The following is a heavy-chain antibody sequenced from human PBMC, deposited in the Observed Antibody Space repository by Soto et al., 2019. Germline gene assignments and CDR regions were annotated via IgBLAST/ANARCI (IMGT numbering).Heavy chain of an antibody. V-gene: IGHV1-69*01. CDR2: ILPVFHTT. CDR1: GGTFNNFA. D-gene: IGHD6-25*01. CDR3: ATATISPVSATLYHYGMDV. Sequence: QVQLVQSGAEVKKPGSSVKVSCQASGGTFNNFAFTWVRQAPGQGLEWLGGILPVFHTTNIAQTFQDRITIIADDFTNTVYMEMPSLRFDYTAVYYCATATISPVSATLYHYGMDVWGRGTTVTVSS. J-gene: IGHJ6*02.